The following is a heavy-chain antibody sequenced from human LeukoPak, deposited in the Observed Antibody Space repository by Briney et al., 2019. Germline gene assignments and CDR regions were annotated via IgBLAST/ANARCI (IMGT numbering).Heavy chain of an antibody. CDR3: ARARYAAPVDY. Sequence: GGSLRLSCAASGFTFSDYYMSWIRQAPGKGLEWVSHISSSSSYTNYADSVKGRFTISRDNAKNSLYLQMNSLRAEDTAAYYCARARYAAPVDYWGQGTLVTVSS. CDR2: ISSSSSYT. V-gene: IGHV3-11*05. D-gene: IGHD2-2*01. J-gene: IGHJ4*02. CDR1: GFTFSDYY.